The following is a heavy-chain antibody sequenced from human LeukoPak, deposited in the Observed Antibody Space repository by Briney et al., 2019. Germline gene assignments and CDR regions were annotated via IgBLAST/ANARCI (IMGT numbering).Heavy chain of an antibody. Sequence: GGSLRLSCAASGFTFSSYGLHWVRQAPGQGLEWMGWINPNSGGTNYAQKFQGRVTMTRDTSISTAYMELSRLRSDDTAVYYCARDTPPDYYDSSGSHGLSDYWGQGTLVTVSS. D-gene: IGHD3-22*01. V-gene: IGHV1-2*02. J-gene: IGHJ4*02. CDR1: GFTFSSYG. CDR3: ARDTPPDYYDSSGSHGLSDY. CDR2: INPNSGGT.